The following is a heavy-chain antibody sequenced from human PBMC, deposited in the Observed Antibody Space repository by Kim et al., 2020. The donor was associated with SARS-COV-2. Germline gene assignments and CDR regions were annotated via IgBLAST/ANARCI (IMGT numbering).Heavy chain of an antibody. CDR2: IYYSGST. D-gene: IGHD4-17*01. Sequence: SETLSLTCTVSGGSISSSSYYWGWIRQPPGKGLEWIGSIYYSGSTYYNPSLKSRVTISVDTSKNQFSLKLSSVTAADTAVYYCARVSTVTTRDDYWGQGTLVTVSS. V-gene: IGHV4-39*01. CDR3: ARVSTVTTRDDY. CDR1: GGSISSSSYY. J-gene: IGHJ4*02.